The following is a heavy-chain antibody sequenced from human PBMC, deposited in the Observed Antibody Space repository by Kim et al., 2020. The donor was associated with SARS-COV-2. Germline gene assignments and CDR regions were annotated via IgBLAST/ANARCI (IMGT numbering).Heavy chain of an antibody. J-gene: IGHJ4*02. Sequence: SETLSLTCTVSGGSISSGGYYWSWIRQHPGKGLEWIGYIYYSGSTYYNPSLKSRVTISVDTSKNQFSLKLSSVTAADTAVYYCARARVGYVTYYFDYWGQGTLVTVSS. CDR3: ARARVGYVTYYFDY. D-gene: IGHD5-12*01. CDR1: GGSISSGGYY. CDR2: IYYSGST. V-gene: IGHV4-31*03.